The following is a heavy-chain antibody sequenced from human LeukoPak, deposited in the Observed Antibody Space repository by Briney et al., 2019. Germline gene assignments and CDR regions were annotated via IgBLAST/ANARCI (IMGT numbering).Heavy chain of an antibody. Sequence: GGSLRLSCAASGFTFSSYAMSWVRQAPGKGLEWVSAISGSGGSTYYADSVKGWFTISRDNSKNTLYLQMNSLRAEDTAVYYCAKSVYVFGDFWSGYYYYFDYWGQGTLVTVSS. J-gene: IGHJ4*02. D-gene: IGHD3-3*01. V-gene: IGHV3-23*01. CDR2: ISGSGGST. CDR3: AKSVYVFGDFWSGYYYYFDY. CDR1: GFTFSSYA.